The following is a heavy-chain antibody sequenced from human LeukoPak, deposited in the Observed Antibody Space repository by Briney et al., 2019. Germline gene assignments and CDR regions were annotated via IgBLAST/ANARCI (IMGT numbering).Heavy chain of an antibody. D-gene: IGHD3-10*01. CDR3: ARASHLVRGPTLRRAFCGGFDI. CDR2: IDEDGNEE. Sequence: GGSVTLSCTASGFTFNTYCMSWVRQAPGRGPEWVANIDEDGNEEYYVDSVKGRFTVSRDNTKNSLSLHMNSLRAEDTAVYYCARASHLVRGPTLRRAFCGGFDIWGQGTMVTVSS. J-gene: IGHJ3*02. V-gene: IGHV3-7*01. CDR1: GFTFNTYC.